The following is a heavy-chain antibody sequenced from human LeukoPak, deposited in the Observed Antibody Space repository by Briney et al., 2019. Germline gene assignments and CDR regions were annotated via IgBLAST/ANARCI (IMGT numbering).Heavy chain of an antibody. J-gene: IGHJ4*02. CDR1: GGSISSYY. V-gene: IGHV4-59*01. D-gene: IGHD5-12*01. CDR3: ARGARYSGYEGPYFDY. Sequence: SETLSLTCTVSGGSISSYYWSWIRQPPGKGLEWIGYIYYSGSTNYNPSLKSRVTISVDTSKNQFSLKLSSVTAADTAVYYCARGARYSGYEGPYFDYWGQGTLVTVS. CDR2: IYYSGST.